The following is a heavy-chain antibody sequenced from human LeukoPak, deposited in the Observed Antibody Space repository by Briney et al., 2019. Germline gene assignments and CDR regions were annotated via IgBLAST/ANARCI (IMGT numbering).Heavy chain of an antibody. CDR2: INPNSGGT. D-gene: IGHD3-22*01. CDR3: ARDPDPPYYYDSSGYYSN. Sequence: ASVKVSCKASGYTFTGYYMHWVRQAPGQGLEWMGWINPNSGGTNYAQKFQGRVTMTRDTSISTAYMELSRLRSDGTAVYYCARDPDPPYYYDSSGYYSNWGQGTLVTVSS. V-gene: IGHV1-2*02. CDR1: GYTFTGYY. J-gene: IGHJ4*02.